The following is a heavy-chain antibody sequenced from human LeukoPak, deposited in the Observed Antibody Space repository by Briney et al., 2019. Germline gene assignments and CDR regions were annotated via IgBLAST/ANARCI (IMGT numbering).Heavy chain of an antibody. J-gene: IGHJ6*04. Sequence: GGSLRLSCAASGFTFSSYSMNWVRQAPGKGLEWVSSISSSSSYIHYADSVKGRFTISRDNAKNTLYLQMNSLRAEDTAVYYCAELGITMIGGVWGKGTTVTISS. V-gene: IGHV3-21*01. CDR1: GFTFSSYS. CDR3: AELGITMIGGV. D-gene: IGHD3-10*02. CDR2: ISSSSSYI.